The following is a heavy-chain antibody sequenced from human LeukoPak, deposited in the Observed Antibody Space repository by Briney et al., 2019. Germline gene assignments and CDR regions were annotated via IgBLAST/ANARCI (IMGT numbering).Heavy chain of an antibody. CDR2: ISSSSSYI. V-gene: IGHV3-21*01. J-gene: IGHJ5*02. Sequence: GGSLRLSCAASGFTFSSYSMNWVSQAPGKGLEWVSSISSSSSYIYYADSVKGRFTISRDNAKNSLYLQMNSLRAEDTAVYYCARDIRDYSNFHNWFDPWGQGTLVTVSS. D-gene: IGHD4-11*01. CDR1: GFTFSSYS. CDR3: ARDIRDYSNFHNWFDP.